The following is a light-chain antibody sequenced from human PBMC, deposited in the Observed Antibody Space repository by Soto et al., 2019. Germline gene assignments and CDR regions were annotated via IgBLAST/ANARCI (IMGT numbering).Light chain of an antibody. CDR3: QQYHSPPVT. V-gene: IGKV4-1*01. Sequence: DIVMTQSPDSLAVSLGERATINCKSSQSVFKSSDNKNYLAWYQQKPGQSPKLLIYLASIRESGVPDRFSGSGSGTDFTLTISSLQAEDVAAYYCQQYHSPPVTFGGGTKVEI. CDR1: QSVFKSSDNKNY. CDR2: LAS. J-gene: IGKJ4*01.